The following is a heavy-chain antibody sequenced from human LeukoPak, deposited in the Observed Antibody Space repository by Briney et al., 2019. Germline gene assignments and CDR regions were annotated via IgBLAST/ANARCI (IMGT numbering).Heavy chain of an antibody. CDR3: ARDPQPPNRIRYWFDP. Sequence: GGSLRLSCAASGFTFSSYWMHWVRQAPGKGLVWVSRINSDGSSTSYAESVKGRFTNSRDNAKSTLYLQMISLRAEDTAVYYCARDPQPPNRIRYWFDPWGQGTLVTVSS. D-gene: IGHD1-14*01. J-gene: IGHJ5*02. V-gene: IGHV3-74*01. CDR2: INSDGSST. CDR1: GFTFSSYW.